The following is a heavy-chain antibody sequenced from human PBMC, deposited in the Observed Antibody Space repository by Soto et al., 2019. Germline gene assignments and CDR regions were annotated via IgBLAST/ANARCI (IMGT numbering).Heavy chain of an antibody. CDR2: IYWDDDK. Sequence: QITLNESGPTLVKPTQTLTLTCTFSGFSFSTSQVGVGWIRQPPGKAQGWLALIYWDDDKRYSPSLRSRLTITKDTSKNQVVLTMTNMDPVDTATYYCAHRPGGYISGWDNGYFDYWGRGALVTVSS. CDR3: AHRPGGYISGWDNGYFDY. J-gene: IGHJ4*02. V-gene: IGHV2-5*02. CDR1: GFSFSTSQVG. D-gene: IGHD6-19*01.